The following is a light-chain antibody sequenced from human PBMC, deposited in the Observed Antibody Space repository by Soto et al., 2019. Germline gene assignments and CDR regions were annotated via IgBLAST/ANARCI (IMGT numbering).Light chain of an antibody. CDR1: QSISSW. J-gene: IGKJ1*01. CDR3: LQYRSYWT. V-gene: IGKV1-5*03. Sequence: TKSSSKVPASVGARVTITCRASQSISSWLAWYQQKPGNAPDLLIYKASTLKSGVPQRFIVIGSGTDCPLALIIRSTDEFSTFDGLQYRSYWTLGQGTKVDI. CDR2: KAS.